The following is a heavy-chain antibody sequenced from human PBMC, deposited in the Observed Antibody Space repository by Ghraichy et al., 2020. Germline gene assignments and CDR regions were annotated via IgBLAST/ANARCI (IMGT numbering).Heavy chain of an antibody. CDR1: GGSFSGYY. J-gene: IGHJ6*02. CDR2: INHSGST. CDR3: GGKHYYYYYGMDV. Sequence: SETLSLTCAVYGGSFSGYYWSWIRQPPGKGLEWIGEINHSGSTNYNPSLKSRVTISVDTSKNQFSLKLSSVTAADTAVYYCGGKHYYYYYGMDVWGQGTTVTVSS. V-gene: IGHV4-34*01.